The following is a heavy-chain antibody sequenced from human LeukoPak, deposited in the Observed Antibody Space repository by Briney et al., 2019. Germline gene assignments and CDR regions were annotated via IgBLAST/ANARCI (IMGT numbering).Heavy chain of an antibody. CDR1: GGSISSRSYY. CDR3: ARGGPINYDSSGYYDY. D-gene: IGHD3-22*01. CDR2: ISYSAST. V-gene: IGHV4-39*07. Sequence: SETLSLTCSVSGGSISSRSYYRGWIRHPPGKGLEWIGSISYSASTYYNPSLKSRVTISVDTSKNQFSLKLSSVTAADTAVYYCARGGPINYDSSGYYDYWGQGTLVTVSS. J-gene: IGHJ4*02.